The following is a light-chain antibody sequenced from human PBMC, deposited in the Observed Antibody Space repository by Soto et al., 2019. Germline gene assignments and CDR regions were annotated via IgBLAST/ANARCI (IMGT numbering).Light chain of an antibody. V-gene: IGLV2-14*01. J-gene: IGLJ2*01. Sequence: QSVLTQPASVSGSPGQSITISCTGTSSDVGGYNYVSWYQQHPGKAPKLMISEVSNRPSGVSDRFSGSKSGNTAPLTISGLQAEDEADYYCSSYTSNNTPVFGGGTKVTVL. CDR3: SSYTSNNTPV. CDR2: EVS. CDR1: SSDVGGYNY.